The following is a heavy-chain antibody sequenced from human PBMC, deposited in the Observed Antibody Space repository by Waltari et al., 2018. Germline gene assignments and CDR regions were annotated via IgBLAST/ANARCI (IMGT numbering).Heavy chain of an antibody. Sequence: QVQLVQSGAEVKKPGASVKVSCKASGYTFTGYYMHWVRQAPGQGLEWMGWINTNSGGTNYAQKLQGRVTMTRDTSISTAYMELSRLRSDDTAVYYCARAVVVVPAATINWFDPWGQGTLVTVSS. V-gene: IGHV1-2*02. CDR2: INTNSGGT. D-gene: IGHD2-2*01. CDR3: ARAVVVVPAATINWFDP. CDR1: GYTFTGYY. J-gene: IGHJ5*02.